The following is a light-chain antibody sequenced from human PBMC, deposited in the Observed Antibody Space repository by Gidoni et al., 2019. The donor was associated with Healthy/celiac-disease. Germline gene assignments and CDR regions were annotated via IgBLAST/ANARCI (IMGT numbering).Light chain of an antibody. CDR1: QSVSSY. V-gene: IGKV3-11*01. CDR2: DAS. CDR3: QQRSNGPPSLT. J-gene: IGKJ4*01. Sequence: EIVLTQSPATLSLSPGERDTLSCRASQSVSSYLAWYQQTPGQAPRLLIYDASNRATGIPARFSGSGSGTDFTLTISGLEPEDFAVYYCQQRSNGPPSLTFGGGTKVEIK.